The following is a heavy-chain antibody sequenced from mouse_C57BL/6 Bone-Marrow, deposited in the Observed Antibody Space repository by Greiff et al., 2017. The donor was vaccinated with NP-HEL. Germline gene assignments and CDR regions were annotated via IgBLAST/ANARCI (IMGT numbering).Heavy chain of an antibody. CDR2: IYPRSGNT. V-gene: IGHV1-81*01. J-gene: IGHJ4*01. CDR1: GYTFTSYG. D-gene: IGHD2-2*01. Sequence: QVQLKQSGAELARPGASVKLSCKASGYTFTSYGISWVKQRTGQGLEWIGEIYPRSGNTYYNEKFKGKATLTADKSSSTAYMELRSLTSEDSAVYFCSRIRLRWTLYYAMDYWGQGTSVTVSS. CDR3: SRIRLRWTLYYAMDY.